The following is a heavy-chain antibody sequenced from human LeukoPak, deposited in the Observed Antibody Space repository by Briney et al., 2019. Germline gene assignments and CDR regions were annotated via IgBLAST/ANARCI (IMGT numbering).Heavy chain of an antibody. J-gene: IGHJ4*02. Sequence: PGGSLRLSCVASGFSFGSYAMGWSRQAPGKGLEWVSRVIRDGSFTNYADSVKGRFTISRDNAKNTLYLQMSSLRAEDTAVYFCVRDGDDFNFDYWGQGSLVTVSS. CDR2: VIRDGSFT. CDR3: VRDGDDFNFDY. CDR1: GFSFGSYA. D-gene: IGHD5-24*01. V-gene: IGHV3-74*01.